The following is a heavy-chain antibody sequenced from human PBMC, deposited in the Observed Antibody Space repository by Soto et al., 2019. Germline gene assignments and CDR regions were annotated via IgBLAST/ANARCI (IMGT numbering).Heavy chain of an antibody. V-gene: IGHV1-8*01. CDR3: ARVLHSSGGYEEYFQH. D-gene: IGHD6-19*01. CDR1: GYTFTSYD. Sequence: QVQLVQSGAEVKKPGASVKVSCKASGYTFTSYDINWVRQATGQGLEWMGWMNPNSGNTGYAQKFQGRVTMTRNTSISTAYMELSSLRSEDTAVYYCARVLHSSGGYEEYFQHWGQGTLVTVSS. J-gene: IGHJ1*01. CDR2: MNPNSGNT.